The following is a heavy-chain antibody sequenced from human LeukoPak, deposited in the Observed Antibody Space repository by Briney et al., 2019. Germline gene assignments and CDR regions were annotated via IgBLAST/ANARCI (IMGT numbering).Heavy chain of an antibody. CDR1: GFTVSSNY. J-gene: IGHJ4*02. D-gene: IGHD6-19*01. V-gene: IGHV3-7*03. CDR3: VRDGNSGWHFDH. CDR2: IKRDGSEK. Sequence: GGSLRLSCAASGFTVSSNYMSWVRQAPGKGLEWVANIKRDGSEKYFVDSVKGRFTISRDNAKNSMFLQMNSLRAEDTALYYCVRDGNSGWHFDHWGQGTLVAVSS.